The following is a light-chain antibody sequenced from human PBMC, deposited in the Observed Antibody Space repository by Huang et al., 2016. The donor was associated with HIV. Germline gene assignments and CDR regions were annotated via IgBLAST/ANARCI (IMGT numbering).Light chain of an antibody. CDR3: QQYDNWPYT. V-gene: IGKV3-15*01. CDR2: GAS. J-gene: IGKJ2*01. Sequence: EIMMTQSPATLSVSPGESATLSCRASPSVSSHLAWYQQKPGQAPRLLIYGASTRATGMPVRFSGSGSGTEFTLTISSLQSEDFAVYFCQQYDNWPYTFGQGTKLEIK. CDR1: PSVSSH.